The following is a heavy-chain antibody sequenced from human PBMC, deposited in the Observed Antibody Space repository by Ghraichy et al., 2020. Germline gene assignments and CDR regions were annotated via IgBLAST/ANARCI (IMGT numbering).Heavy chain of an antibody. Sequence: GGSLRLSCAASGFTFSSYAMSWVRQAPGKGLEWVSAISGSGGSTYYADSVKGRFTISRDNSKNTLYLQMNSLRAEDTAVYYCAKDGSPKRAAGKLGGYYYYGMDVWGQGTTVTVSS. V-gene: IGHV3-23*01. CDR2: ISGSGGST. J-gene: IGHJ6*02. D-gene: IGHD2-15*01. CDR1: GFTFSSYA. CDR3: AKDGSPKRAAGKLGGYYYYGMDV.